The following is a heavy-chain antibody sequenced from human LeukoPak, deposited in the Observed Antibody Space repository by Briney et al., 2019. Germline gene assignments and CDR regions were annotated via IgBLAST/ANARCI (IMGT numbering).Heavy chain of an antibody. CDR2: VSYDETGK. J-gene: IGHJ6*02. CDR1: GFTFSSYA. V-gene: IGHV3-30-3*01. D-gene: IGHD1-26*01. CDR3: ARRSIVGSSREDGMDV. Sequence: QSGGSLRLPCAASGFTFSSYAMHWVRQAPGKGLEWVAVVSYDETGKYYADSVKGRFTISRDNSKTTLYLQMDSLRPEDTAVYYCARRSIVGSSREDGMDVWGQGTTVTVSS.